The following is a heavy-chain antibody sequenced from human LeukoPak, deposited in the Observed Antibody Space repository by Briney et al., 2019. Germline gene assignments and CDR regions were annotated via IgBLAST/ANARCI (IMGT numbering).Heavy chain of an antibody. Sequence: ASVKVSCKASGYTFTSYGISWVRQAPGQGLEWMGWISAYNGNTNYAQKLQGRVTMTTDTSTSTAYMELRSLRSDDTAVYYCARDSWVGDSSGYYYAFDIWGQGTMVTVSS. CDR1: GYTFTSYG. CDR2: ISAYNGNT. D-gene: IGHD3-22*01. V-gene: IGHV1-18*01. J-gene: IGHJ3*02. CDR3: ARDSWVGDSSGYYYAFDI.